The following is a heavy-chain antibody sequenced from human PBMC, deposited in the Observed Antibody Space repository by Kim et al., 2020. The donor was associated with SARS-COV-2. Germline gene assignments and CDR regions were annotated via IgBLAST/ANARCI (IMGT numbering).Heavy chain of an antibody. CDR3: ARHFRMVRGVIIRGGYDY. D-gene: IGHD3-10*01. J-gene: IGHJ4*02. Sequence: KSRVTIAVDTSKNQFSLKLSSVTAADTAVYYCARHFRMVRGVIIRGGYDYWGQGTLVTVSS. V-gene: IGHV4-39*01.